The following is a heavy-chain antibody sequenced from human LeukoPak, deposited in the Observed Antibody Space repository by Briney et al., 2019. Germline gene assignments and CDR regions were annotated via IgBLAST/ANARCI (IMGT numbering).Heavy chain of an antibody. V-gene: IGHV3-53*04. CDR1: GFTVSSYY. CDR3: ARDSRAAGDYYYGMDV. J-gene: IGHJ6*02. CDR2: IYSGGTT. Sequence: GGSLRLSCAASGFTVSSYYMTWVRQAPGKGLEWVSVIYSGGTTYYAGSVKGRFTISRSNSKNTLYLQMNCLRAEDTAVYYCARDSRAAGDYYYGMDVWGQGTTVTVSS. D-gene: IGHD6-13*01.